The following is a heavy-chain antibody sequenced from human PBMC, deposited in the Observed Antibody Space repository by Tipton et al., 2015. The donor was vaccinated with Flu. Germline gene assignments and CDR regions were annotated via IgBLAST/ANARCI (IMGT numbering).Heavy chain of an antibody. Sequence: LRLSCTVSGGSISSSSYYWGWIRQPPGKGLEWIGSIYYSGSTYYNPSLKSRVTISVDTSKNQFSLKLSSVTAADTAVYYCARHYDFWSGPYMDVWGKGTTVTVSS. J-gene: IGHJ6*03. CDR2: IYYSGST. CDR3: ARHYDFWSGPYMDV. V-gene: IGHV4-39*01. CDR1: GGSISSSSYY. D-gene: IGHD3-3*01.